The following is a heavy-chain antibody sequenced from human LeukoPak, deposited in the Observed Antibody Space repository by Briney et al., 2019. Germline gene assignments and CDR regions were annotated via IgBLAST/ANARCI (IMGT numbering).Heavy chain of an antibody. J-gene: IGHJ5*02. CDR1: GGSISSSSYY. Sequence: SETLSLTCTVSGGSISSSSYYWGWIRQPPGKGLEWIGSIYYSGSTYYNPSLKSRVTISVDTSKNQFSLKLSSVTAADTAVYYCASGWYSSGWRGDWFDPWGQGTLVTVSS. V-gene: IGHV4-39*07. D-gene: IGHD6-19*01. CDR3: ASGWYSSGWRGDWFDP. CDR2: IYYSGST.